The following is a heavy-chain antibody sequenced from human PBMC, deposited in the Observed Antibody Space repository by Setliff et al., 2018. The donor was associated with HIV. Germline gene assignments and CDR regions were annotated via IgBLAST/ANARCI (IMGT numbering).Heavy chain of an antibody. J-gene: IGHJ4*02. Sequence: PSETLSLTCTVFGGSINSGHYYWSWIRHHPGKGLEWIGYIYYTGSTNSNPSLKSRVTISVDTSKRQFSLKLTSVTAADTAVYYCARGLYGSGSFLFDSWGRGTLVTVSS. CDR3: ARGLYGSGSFLFDS. CDR1: GGSINSGHYY. D-gene: IGHD3-10*01. CDR2: IYYTGST. V-gene: IGHV4-61*01.